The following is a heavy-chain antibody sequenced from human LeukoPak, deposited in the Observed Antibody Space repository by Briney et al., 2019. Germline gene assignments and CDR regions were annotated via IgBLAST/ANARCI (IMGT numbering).Heavy chain of an antibody. V-gene: IGHV3-23*01. D-gene: IGHD3-3*01. J-gene: IGHJ4*02. CDR2: ISGSGDNT. CDR3: VKEGRHYDFWSGYQYYFDY. CDR1: GFTFSSYA. Sequence: PGGSLRLSCAASGFTFSSYAMSWVRQAPGKGLEWVSAISGSGDNTYYADSVKGRFTISRDNSKNTLYLQMSSLRAEDTAVYYCVKEGRHYDFWSGYQYYFDYWGQGTLVTVSS.